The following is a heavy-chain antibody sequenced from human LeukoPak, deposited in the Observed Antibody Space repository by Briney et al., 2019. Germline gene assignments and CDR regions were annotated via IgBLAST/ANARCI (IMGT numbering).Heavy chain of an antibody. CDR2: ISLSGLT. D-gene: IGHD3-10*01. Sequence: SETLSLTCGVAGGSISSTNWWSWVRQPPGQGLEWIGEISLSGLTNYNPSLKSRVTMSLDKSKNHLSLNLTSVTAADTAVYYCSRERRAFSSFGSWGQGTLVPVSS. V-gene: IGHV4-4*02. J-gene: IGHJ4*02. CDR3: SRERRAFSSFGS. CDR1: GGSISSTNW.